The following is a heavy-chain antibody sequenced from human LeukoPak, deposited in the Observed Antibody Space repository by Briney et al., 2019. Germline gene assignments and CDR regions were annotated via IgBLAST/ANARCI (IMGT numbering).Heavy chain of an antibody. V-gene: IGHV3-33*01. CDR3: ARGWYYDSSGYALDC. CDR2: IWCDGSNK. D-gene: IGHD3-22*01. Sequence: GGSLRLSCAASGFTFSSYGMNWVRQAPGKGLEWVAAIWCDGSNKYYADSVKGRFTISRDNSKNTLYLQMNSLRAEDTAVYYCARGWYYDSSGYALDCWGQGTLVTVSS. CDR1: GFTFSSYG. J-gene: IGHJ4*02.